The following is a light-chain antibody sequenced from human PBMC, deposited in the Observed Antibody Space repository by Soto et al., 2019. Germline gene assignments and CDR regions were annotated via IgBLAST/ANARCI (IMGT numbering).Light chain of an antibody. CDR1: QSVSSSY. V-gene: IGKV3-20*01. CDR3: QQYGSSLPIT. J-gene: IGKJ5*01. Sequence: EIVLTQSPGTLSLSPGERATLSCRASQSVSSSYLAWYQQHPGQAPRLLISGASRRATGIPDRFSGSGSGTGFTLTISRLEPEDFAVYYCQQYGSSLPITFGQGTRLEIK. CDR2: GAS.